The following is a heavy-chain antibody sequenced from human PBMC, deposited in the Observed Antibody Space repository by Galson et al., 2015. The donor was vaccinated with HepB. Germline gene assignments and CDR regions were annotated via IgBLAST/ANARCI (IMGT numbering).Heavy chain of an antibody. CDR1: GYTFTSYD. V-gene: IGHV1-8*01. D-gene: IGHD3-3*01. CDR3: APAGLDDSTYAFDI. Sequence: SVKVSCKASGYTFTSYDINWVRQATGQGLEWMGWMNPNSGNTGYAQKFQGRVTMTRNTSISTAYMELSSLRSEDTAVYYCAPAGLDDSTYAFDIWGQGTMATVSS. J-gene: IGHJ3*02. CDR2: MNPNSGNT.